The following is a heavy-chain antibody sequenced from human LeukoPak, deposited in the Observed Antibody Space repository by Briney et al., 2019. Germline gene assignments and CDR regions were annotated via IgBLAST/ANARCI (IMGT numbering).Heavy chain of an antibody. Sequence: GESLKIPCKGSGYSFTTYWIGWVRQMPGKGLEWMGIIYPADSDTKYSPSFQGQVTISADKSITTAYLQWSSLKASDTAIYYCVRPGADYYGNFYDVFNIWGQGTMVTVSS. J-gene: IGHJ3*02. D-gene: IGHD3-10*01. CDR1: GYSFTTYW. CDR2: IYPADSDT. V-gene: IGHV5-51*01. CDR3: VRPGADYYGNFYDVFNI.